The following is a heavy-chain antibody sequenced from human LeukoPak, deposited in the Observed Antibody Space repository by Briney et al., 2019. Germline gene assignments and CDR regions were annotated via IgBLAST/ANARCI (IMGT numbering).Heavy chain of an antibody. CDR1: GDSVSGSPAV. CDR3: ARGAVRGGTNFDY. D-gene: IGHD3-10*01. J-gene: IGHJ4*02. Sequence: SQTLSLTCAISGDSVSGSPAVWNWIRQSPSRGLEWLRRAYYRSKWNIDYAESVKGRIAITPDTSKNQLSLQLDSVTPEDTAVYYCARGAVRGGTNFDYWGQGTLVAVSS. CDR2: AYYRSKWNI. V-gene: IGHV6-1*01.